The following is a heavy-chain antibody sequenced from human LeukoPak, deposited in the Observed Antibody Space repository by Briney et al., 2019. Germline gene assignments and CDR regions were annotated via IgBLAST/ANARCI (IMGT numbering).Heavy chain of an antibody. V-gene: IGHV3-15*01. J-gene: IGHJ4*02. Sequence: GSLRLSCAASGFSFIHSWMSWVRQAPGKRLEWVGRIKSKKDGGAIDYAAPVKGRFTISRDDSKNMVYLQISSLKTEDTAVYYCTTEPRDWGQGTLVTVSS. CDR2: IKSKKDGGAI. CDR3: TTEPRD. CDR1: GFSFIHSW.